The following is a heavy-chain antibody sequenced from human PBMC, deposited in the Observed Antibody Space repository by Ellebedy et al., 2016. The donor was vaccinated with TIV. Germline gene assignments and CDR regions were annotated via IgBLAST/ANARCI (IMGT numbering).Heavy chain of an antibody. J-gene: IGHJ6*02. Sequence: PGGSLRLSCAASGFTFSSYSMNWVRQAPGKGLEWVSYISSSSSTIYYADSVKGRFTISRDNAKNSLYLQMNSLRDEDTAVYYCARFAGGVLGGWFGEGPGDYYYYGMDVWGQGTTVTVSS. CDR1: GFTFSSYS. CDR3: ARFAGGVLGGWFGEGPGDYYYYGMDV. V-gene: IGHV3-48*02. D-gene: IGHD3-10*01. CDR2: ISSSSSTI.